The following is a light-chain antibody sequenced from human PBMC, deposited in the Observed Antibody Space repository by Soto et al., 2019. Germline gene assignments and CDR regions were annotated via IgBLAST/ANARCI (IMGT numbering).Light chain of an antibody. CDR3: CSYAGSYTWV. CDR1: SSDVGGYNF. J-gene: IGLJ3*02. V-gene: IGLV2-11*01. Sequence: QSALTQPRSVSGSPGQSVTISCTGTSSDVGGYNFVSWYQQHPGKAPKLMIYEVSKRPSGVPDRFSGSKSGNTASLTISGLQAEDDAHYYCCSYAGSYTWVFGGGTKLTVL. CDR2: EVS.